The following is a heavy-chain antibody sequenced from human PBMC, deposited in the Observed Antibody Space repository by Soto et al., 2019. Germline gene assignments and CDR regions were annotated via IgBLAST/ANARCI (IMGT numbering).Heavy chain of an antibody. J-gene: IGHJ6*02. CDR3: ARDLGLGVVAAVIKYYGMDV. D-gene: IGHD2-2*01. Sequence: SETLSLTCDVSGYSISSGYYWGWIRQPPGKGLEWIGSVYRSGSTYYNPSLKSRVTISVDTSKNQFSLNLSSVTAADTAVYYCARDLGLGVVAAVIKYYGMDVWGQVTTVT. V-gene: IGHV4-38-2*01. CDR2: VYRSGST. CDR1: GYSISSGYY.